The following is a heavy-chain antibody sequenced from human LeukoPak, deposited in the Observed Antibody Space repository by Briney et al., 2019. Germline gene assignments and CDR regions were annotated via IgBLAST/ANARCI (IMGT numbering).Heavy chain of an antibody. CDR2: IYYSGST. V-gene: IGHV4-59*01. CDR1: GGSISSYY. CDR3: ARDRGGYYDSSGYYVRFDP. Sequence: ASETLSLTCTVSGGSISSYYWSWIRQPPGKGLEWIGYIYYSGSTNYNPSLKSRVTISLDTSKNQFSLKLSSVTAADTAVYYCARDRGGYYDSSGYYVRFDPWGQGTLVTVSS. D-gene: IGHD3-22*01. J-gene: IGHJ5*02.